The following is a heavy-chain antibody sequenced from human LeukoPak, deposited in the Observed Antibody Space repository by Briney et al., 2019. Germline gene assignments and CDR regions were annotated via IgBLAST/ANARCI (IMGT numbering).Heavy chain of an antibody. CDR2: ISSSGSTI. V-gene: IGHV3-11*01. Sequence: GGSLRLSCAASGFTFSDYYMSWIHQAPGKGLEWVSYISSSGSTIYYADSVKGRFTISRDNAKNSLYLQMNSLRAEDTAVYYCARRYYSNYLNPWGQGTLVTVSS. CDR3: ARRYYSNYLNP. J-gene: IGHJ5*02. D-gene: IGHD4-11*01. CDR1: GFTFSDYY.